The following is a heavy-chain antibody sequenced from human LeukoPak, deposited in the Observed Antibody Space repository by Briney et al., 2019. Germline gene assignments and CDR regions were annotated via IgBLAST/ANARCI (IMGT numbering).Heavy chain of an antibody. Sequence: GGSLRLSCAVSGITLSNYGMSWVRQAPGKGLEWVAGLSGSGGGTNYADSVQGRFTASRDNPKNTLYLQMNSLRAEDTAVYFCAKRGVVIRVFLVGFHKEAYYFDSWGQGALVTVSS. CDR3: AKRGVVIRVFLVGFHKEAYYFDS. V-gene: IGHV3-23*01. CDR2: LSGSGGGT. J-gene: IGHJ4*02. D-gene: IGHD3-10*01. CDR1: GITLSNYG.